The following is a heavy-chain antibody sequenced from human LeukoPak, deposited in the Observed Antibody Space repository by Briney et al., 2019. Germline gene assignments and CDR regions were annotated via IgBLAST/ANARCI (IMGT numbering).Heavy chain of an antibody. D-gene: IGHD1-1*01. CDR3: ARQLGEIEYYYHYMDV. CDR1: GFTFSSYE. V-gene: IGHV3-48*03. CDR2: ISSSGSTI. Sequence: PGGSLRLSCAASGFTFSSYEMNWVRQAPGKGREWVSYISSSGSTIYYADSVKGRFTISRDNAKNSLYLQMNSLRAEDTAVYYCARQLGEIEYYYHYMDVWGKGTTVTVSS. J-gene: IGHJ6*03.